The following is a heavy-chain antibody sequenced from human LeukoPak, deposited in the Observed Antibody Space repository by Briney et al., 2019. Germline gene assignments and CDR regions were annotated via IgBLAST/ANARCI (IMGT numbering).Heavy chain of an antibody. CDR2: INPNSGGT. D-gene: IGHD5-24*01. CDR1: GYTFTGYY. V-gene: IGHV1-2*02. J-gene: IGHJ4*02. CDR3: ARIRRDGYNYGFDY. Sequence: ASVKVSCKASGYTFTGYYMHWVRQAPGQGLEWMGWINPNSGGTNYAQKFQGRVTMTGDTSISTAYMELSRLRSDDTAVYYCARIRRDGYNYGFDYWGQGTLVTVSS.